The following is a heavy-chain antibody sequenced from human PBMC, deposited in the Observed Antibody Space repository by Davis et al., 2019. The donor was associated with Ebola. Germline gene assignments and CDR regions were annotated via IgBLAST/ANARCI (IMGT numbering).Heavy chain of an antibody. Sequence: ASVKVSCKASGYTFTNYYMHWVRQAPGQGLEWMGIINPSGGGTTYAQKFQGRGTMTRDTSTSTVYMELSSLTPEDTAVYYCARGRYDNSGFYYFDYWGQGTLVTVSS. J-gene: IGHJ4*02. CDR1: GYTFTNYY. D-gene: IGHD3-22*01. CDR3: ARGRYDNSGFYYFDY. CDR2: INPSGGGT. V-gene: IGHV1-46*01.